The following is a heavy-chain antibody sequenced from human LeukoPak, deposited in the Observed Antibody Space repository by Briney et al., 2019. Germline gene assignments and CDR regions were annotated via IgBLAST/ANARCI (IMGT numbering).Heavy chain of an antibody. V-gene: IGHV3-21*01. J-gene: IGHJ3*02. CDR1: GFTFSSYS. Sequence: GGSLRLSCAASGFTFSSYSMNWVRQAPGKGLEWVSSISSSSNYIYYADSVKGRFTISRDNAKNSLYLQMNSLRAEDTAVYYCARVIIVGATGIWGQGTMVTVSS. D-gene: IGHD1-26*01. CDR3: ARVIIVGATGI. CDR2: ISSSSNYI.